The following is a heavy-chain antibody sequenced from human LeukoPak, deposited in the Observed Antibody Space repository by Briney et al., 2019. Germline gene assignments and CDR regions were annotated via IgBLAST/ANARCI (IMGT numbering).Heavy chain of an antibody. CDR1: GFTFSSYA. V-gene: IGHV3-23*01. J-gene: IGHJ6*02. CDR3: AKDFRHYDILTGYPAGPDYYYYYGMDV. CDR2: ISGSGGST. Sequence: GGSLRLSCAASGFTFSSYAMSWVRQAPGKGLEWVSAISGSGGSTYYADSVKGRFTISRDNSKNTLYLQMNSLRAEDTAVYYCAKDFRHYDILTGYPAGPDYYYYYGMDVWGQGTTVTVSS. D-gene: IGHD3-9*01.